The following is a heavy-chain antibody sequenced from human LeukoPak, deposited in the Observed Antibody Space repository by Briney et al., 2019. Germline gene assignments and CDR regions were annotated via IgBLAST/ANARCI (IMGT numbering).Heavy chain of an antibody. CDR1: GGSFSGYY. D-gene: IGHD2-15*01. J-gene: IGHJ4*02. CDR2: INHSGST. V-gene: IGHV4-34*01. Sequence: SETLSLTCAVYGGSFSGYYWSWIRQPPGKGLEWIGEINHSGSTNYNPSLKSRVTISVDTSKNQFSLKLSSVTAADTAVYYCARGWVVAANTFDYWGQGTLVTVYS. CDR3: ARGWVVAANTFDY.